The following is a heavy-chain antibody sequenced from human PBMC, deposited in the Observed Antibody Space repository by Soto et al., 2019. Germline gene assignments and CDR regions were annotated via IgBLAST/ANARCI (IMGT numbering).Heavy chain of an antibody. Sequence: LSLTCTVSGGSISSSSYYWGWIRQPPGKGLEWIGSIYYSGSTYYNPSLKSRVTISVDKSKNQFSLKLSSVTATDTAVYYCARHPTYYYDSSGYIDYWGQGTLVTVSS. CDR2: IYYSGST. J-gene: IGHJ4*02. V-gene: IGHV4-39*01. CDR1: GGSISSSSYY. CDR3: ARHPTYYYDSSGYIDY. D-gene: IGHD3-22*01.